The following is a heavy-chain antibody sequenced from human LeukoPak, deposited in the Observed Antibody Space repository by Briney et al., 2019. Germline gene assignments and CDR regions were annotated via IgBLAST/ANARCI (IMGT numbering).Heavy chain of an antibody. CDR1: GGSISGSSYY. Sequence: SETLSLTCTVSGGSISGSSYYWGCIRQPPGKGLEWIGTIHYSGSTYYNLSLKSRVTMSVDTSKNQFSLKLSSVTAADTAVYYCAREAYCGGDCQGAFDIWGQGTMVTVSS. CDR2: IHYSGST. J-gene: IGHJ3*02. CDR3: AREAYCGGDCQGAFDI. V-gene: IGHV4-39*07. D-gene: IGHD2-21*02.